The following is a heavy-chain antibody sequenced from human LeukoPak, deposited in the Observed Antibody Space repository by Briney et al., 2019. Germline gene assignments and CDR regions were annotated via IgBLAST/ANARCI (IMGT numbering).Heavy chain of an antibody. J-gene: IGHJ5*02. CDR2: LFNSGST. CDR3: ARDSGTTGEVKFDP. V-gene: IGHV4-59*01. D-gene: IGHD4-17*01. Sequence: PSETLSLTCTVSGSSISTYYWSWIRQPPGKGLEWIGYLFNSGSTNYNPPLRSRVVMSADTSKNQFSLKLSSVTAADTAVYYCARDSGTTGEVKFDPWGQGTLVTVSS. CDR1: GSSISTYY.